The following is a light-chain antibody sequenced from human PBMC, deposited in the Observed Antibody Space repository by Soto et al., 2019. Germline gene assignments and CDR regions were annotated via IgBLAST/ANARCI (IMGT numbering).Light chain of an antibody. J-gene: IGKJ1*01. CDR2: DAS. V-gene: IGKV1-33*01. CDR3: QQYDNFPPWT. Sequence: DIQMTQSPSSLSASVGDRVTITCQASQEISNYLNWYQQKPGKAPKLLIYDASNLETGVPSRFSGSGSGTDFTFTISSLQPEDIATYYCQQYDNFPPWTFGQGTKVEIK. CDR1: QEISNY.